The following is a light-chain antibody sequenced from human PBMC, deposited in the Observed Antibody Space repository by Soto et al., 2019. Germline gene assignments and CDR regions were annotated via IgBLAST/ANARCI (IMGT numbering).Light chain of an antibody. J-gene: IGKJ5*01. CDR3: QQRSNSFA. V-gene: IGKV3-11*01. CDR2: DAS. CDR1: QGVSSY. Sequence: EIGLTQSPASLSLSPAARATLSCRASQGVSSYLALYQQKPGKAPRLLIYDASNRATGIPARFSGSGSGADFTLTISSLEPEDFTVYYCQQRSNSFAFGQGTRLEIK.